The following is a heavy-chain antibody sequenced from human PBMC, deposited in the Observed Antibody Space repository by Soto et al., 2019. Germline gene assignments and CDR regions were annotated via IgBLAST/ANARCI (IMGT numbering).Heavy chain of an antibody. D-gene: IGHD4-17*01. J-gene: IGHJ4*02. CDR1: GFTFSSYA. Sequence: PGGSLRLSCAASGFTFSSYAMHWVRQAPGKGLEWVAVISYDGSNKYYADSVKGRFTISRDNSKNTLYLQMNSLRAEDTAVYYCARDNAVYGGFYYFDYWGQGTLVTVSS. CDR3: ARDNAVYGGFYYFDY. CDR2: ISYDGSNK. V-gene: IGHV3-30-3*01.